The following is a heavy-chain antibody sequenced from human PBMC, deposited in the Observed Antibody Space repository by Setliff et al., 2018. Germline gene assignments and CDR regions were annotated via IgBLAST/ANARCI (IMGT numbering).Heavy chain of an antibody. CDR2: TSNTGITT. V-gene: IGHV3-11*04. CDR1: VFTFSDYY. J-gene: IGHJ4*02. D-gene: IGHD2-15*01. Sequence: GGSLRLSCAASVFTFSDYYMTWIRQAPGKGLECISYTSNTGITTYYADSVKGRFTISRDNSKNTLYLQMNSLRPEDTAVYYCARTCSGSGCYAGLESWGQGTLVTVSS. CDR3: ARTCSGSGCYAGLES.